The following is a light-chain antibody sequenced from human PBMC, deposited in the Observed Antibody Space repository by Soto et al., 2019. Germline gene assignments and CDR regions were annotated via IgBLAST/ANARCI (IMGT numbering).Light chain of an antibody. CDR2: GNS. CDR3: QSYDSSLSAYV. V-gene: IGLV1-40*01. CDR1: SSSIGAGYD. Sequence: QSALTQPPSVSGAPGQRVTISCTGSSSSIGAGYDVHWYQQLPGTAPKLLIYGNSNRPSGVPDRFSGSKSGTSASLAITGLQAEDEAEYYCQSYDSSLSAYVFGTGTKVTVL. J-gene: IGLJ1*01.